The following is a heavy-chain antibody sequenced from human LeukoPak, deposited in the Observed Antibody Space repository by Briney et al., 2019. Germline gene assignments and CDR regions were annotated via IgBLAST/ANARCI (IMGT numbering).Heavy chain of an antibody. V-gene: IGHV3-21*01. Sequence: PGGSLRLSCAASGFTFSSYSMNWVRQAPGKGLEWVSSISSSSSYIYYADSVKGRFTISRDNAKNSLYLQMNSLRAEDTAVYYCARGSVATHLGYFDYWGQGTLVTVSS. CDR1: GFTFSSYS. CDR2: ISSSSSYI. CDR3: ARGSVATHLGYFDY. D-gene: IGHD2-21*02. J-gene: IGHJ4*02.